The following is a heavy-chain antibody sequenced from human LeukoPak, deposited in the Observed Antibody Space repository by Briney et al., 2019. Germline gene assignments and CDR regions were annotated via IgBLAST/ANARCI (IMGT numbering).Heavy chain of an antibody. D-gene: IGHD6-19*01. Sequence: PSETLSLTCTVSGCSISSGGYYWSWIRQHPGKGLEWIGYIYYSGSTYYNPSLKSRVTISVDTSKNLVSLKLSSVTAADTAVYYCARARSSGWYSLFDPWGQGTLVTVSS. CDR2: IYYSGST. CDR3: ARARSSGWYSLFDP. V-gene: IGHV4-31*03. CDR1: GCSISSGGYY. J-gene: IGHJ5*02.